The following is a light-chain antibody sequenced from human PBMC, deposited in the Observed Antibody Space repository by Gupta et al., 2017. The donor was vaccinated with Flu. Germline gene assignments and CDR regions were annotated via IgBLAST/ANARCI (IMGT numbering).Light chain of an antibody. CDR2: DAS. V-gene: IGKV3-11*01. J-gene: IGKJ3*01. CDR3: QQRRNWLFT. Sequence: EIVLPQSPATLFLSLGESATLSCRASDTISTYLAWYQQTPGQAPRLLIYDASNRATGIPSRSSGRGSGTDFTLIISSLEPEAFAVYYCQQRRNWLFTFGPGTKVEIK. CDR1: DTISTY.